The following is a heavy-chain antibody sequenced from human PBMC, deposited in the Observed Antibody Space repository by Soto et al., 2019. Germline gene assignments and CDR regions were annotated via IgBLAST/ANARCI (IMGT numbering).Heavy chain of an antibody. Sequence: EVQLLDSGRDLVQPGGSLRLSCAASGFIFSSHVMSWVRQAPGKGLEWVSSISGSGGGTYYADSVKGRFIISRDNSKNTLDLQMNSLRVEDTAVYYCAKGWCDSWGQGTLVTVSS. CDR2: ISGSGGGT. CDR1: GFIFSSHV. V-gene: IGHV3-23*01. CDR3: AKGWCDS. J-gene: IGHJ5*01.